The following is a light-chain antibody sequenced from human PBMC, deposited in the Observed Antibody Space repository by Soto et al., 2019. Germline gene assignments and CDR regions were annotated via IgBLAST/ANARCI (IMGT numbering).Light chain of an antibody. CDR3: AAWDDSQKAML. CDR1: GSNIGENA. Sequence: QSVLTQPTSASGTPGQTVTISCSGTGSNIGENAVNWYRHLPGTAPQLLIYSNGLRPSGVPHRFSGSKSGTAGSLAISGLQSEDEAPYYCAAWDDSQKAMLFGVGTTLTVL. CDR2: SNG. V-gene: IGLV1-44*01. J-gene: IGLJ3*02.